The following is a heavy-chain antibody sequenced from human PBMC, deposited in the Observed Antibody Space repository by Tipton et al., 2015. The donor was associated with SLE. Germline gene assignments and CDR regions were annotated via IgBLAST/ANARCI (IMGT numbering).Heavy chain of an antibody. CDR1: HGSTKSGGYF. D-gene: IGHD3-10*01. Sequence: TLSLTCSVSHGSTKSGGYFWHWVRQPAGKGLAWIGGIYGSGSSYYNPSLRSRVTISVDTSKNQFSLKLSSVTAADTAVYFCARDPPSSYYYGMDVWGRGATVTVSS. J-gene: IGHJ6*02. CDR2: IYGSGSS. CDR3: ARDPPSSYYYGMDV. V-gene: IGHV4-61*02.